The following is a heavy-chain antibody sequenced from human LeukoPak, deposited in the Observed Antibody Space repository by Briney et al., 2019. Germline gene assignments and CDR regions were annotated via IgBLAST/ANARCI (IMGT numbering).Heavy chain of an antibody. Sequence: SVKVSSKASGGTFSSYAISWVRQAPGQGLEWMGGIIPIFGTANYAQKFQGRVTITADKSTSTAYMELSSLRSEDTAVYYCASRITIFGVSYFDYWGQGTLVTVSS. V-gene: IGHV1-69*06. CDR3: ASRITIFGVSYFDY. CDR1: GGTFSSYA. D-gene: IGHD3-3*01. CDR2: IIPIFGTA. J-gene: IGHJ4*02.